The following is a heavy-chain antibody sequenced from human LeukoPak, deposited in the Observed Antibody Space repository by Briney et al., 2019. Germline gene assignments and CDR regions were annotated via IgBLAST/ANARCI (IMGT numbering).Heavy chain of an antibody. Sequence: GESLKISCKGSGNRFTSYWIGWVRQMPGKGLEWMGSISPGVSDPRYNRSFKGQVPISAEKSISTDYLHWSSLQASDTAMYYCAIAGDSSSSCYRCFGYWGQGTLVTVSS. CDR3: AIAGDSSSSCYRCFGY. V-gene: IGHV5-51*01. J-gene: IGHJ4*02. CDR1: GNRFTSYW. D-gene: IGHD2-2*02. CDR2: ISPGVSDP.